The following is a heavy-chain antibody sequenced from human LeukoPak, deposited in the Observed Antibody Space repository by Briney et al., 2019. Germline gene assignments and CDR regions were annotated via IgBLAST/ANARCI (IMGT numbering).Heavy chain of an antibody. V-gene: IGHV5-51*01. CDR1: GYRFTSYW. J-gene: IGHJ4*02. D-gene: IGHD3-10*01. CDR2: IYPGDSDT. Sequence: GESLEISFKGSGYRFTSYWIGWGRQGPGKGVEYMGIIYPGDSDTRYSPSFQGQVTISADKSIRTAYLQWSSLKASDTAMYYCATLVGYGSFFDYWGQGTLVTVSS. CDR3: ATLVGYGSFFDY.